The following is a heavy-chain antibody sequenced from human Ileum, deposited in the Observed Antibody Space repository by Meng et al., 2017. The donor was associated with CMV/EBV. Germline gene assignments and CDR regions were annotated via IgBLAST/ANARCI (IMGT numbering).Heavy chain of an antibody. CDR2: IYNSGKT. J-gene: IGHJ4*02. CDR1: GDSITTGNSY. Sequence: QVPLQESGPGLVKPSETLSLICSVSGDSITTGNSYWSWIRQAPGKDMEWIGYIYNSGKTDCNPSLKSRVTISIDTSKNQFSLKLTSVTAADTAVYYCARGRVAQDYWGQGTLVTVSS. CDR3: ARGRVAQDY. V-gene: IGHV4-30-4*01.